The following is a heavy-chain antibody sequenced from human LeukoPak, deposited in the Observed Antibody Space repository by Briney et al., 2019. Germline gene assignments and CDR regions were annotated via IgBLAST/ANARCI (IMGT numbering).Heavy chain of an antibody. CDR3: ARFSTVTTRGGVFDY. D-gene: IGHD4-17*01. V-gene: IGHV1-69*02. Sequence: SVKVSCKASGGTFSSYTISWVRQAPGQGLEWMGRIIPILGIANYAQKFQGRVTITTDESTSTAYMELSSLRSEDTAVYYCARFSTVTTRGGVFDYWGQGTLVTVSS. J-gene: IGHJ4*02. CDR1: GGTFSSYT. CDR2: IIPILGIA.